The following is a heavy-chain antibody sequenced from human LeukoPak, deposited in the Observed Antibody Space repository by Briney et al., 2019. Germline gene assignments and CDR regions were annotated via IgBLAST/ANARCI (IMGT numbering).Heavy chain of an antibody. J-gene: IGHJ4*02. Sequence: GGSLRLSCAASGFTINTYAMGWVRQAPGKGLEWVGRIKSKTDGGTTDYAAPVKGRFTISRDDSKNTLYLQMNSLKTEDTAVYYCTTVDPFYYDSSGYYRPFDYWGQGTLVTVSS. V-gene: IGHV3-15*01. CDR1: GFTINTYA. D-gene: IGHD3-22*01. CDR2: IKSKTDGGTT. CDR3: TTVDPFYYDSSGYYRPFDY.